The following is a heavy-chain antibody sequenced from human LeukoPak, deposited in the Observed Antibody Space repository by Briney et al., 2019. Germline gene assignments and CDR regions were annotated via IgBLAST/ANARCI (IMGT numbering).Heavy chain of an antibody. CDR2: ISSSSPYI. CDR1: GFTFSNCG. D-gene: IGHD5-18*01. Sequence: GGSLRLSCAASGFTFSNCGMNWVRQAPGKGLEWVSSISSSSPYIYYADSLKGRFTISRDNAKNSLYLQMHSLRAEDTAVYYCARDLDSAMAFKYFDYWGQGTLVIVSS. J-gene: IGHJ4*02. CDR3: ARDLDSAMAFKYFDY. V-gene: IGHV3-21*01.